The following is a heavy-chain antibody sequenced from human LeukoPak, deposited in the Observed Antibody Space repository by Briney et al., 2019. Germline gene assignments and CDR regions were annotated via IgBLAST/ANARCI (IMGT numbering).Heavy chain of an antibody. CDR3: AKVFLDSSSWLNWFDP. Sequence: GGSLRLSCVASGFTFSSYAMTWVRQAPGKGLEWVSAISGSGGTTYCADSVKGRFTISRDNSKNTLYLQMNSLRAEDTAVYYCAKVFLDSSSWLNWFDPWGQGTLVTVSS. CDR2: ISGSGGTT. D-gene: IGHD6-13*01. CDR1: GFTFSSYA. J-gene: IGHJ5*02. V-gene: IGHV3-23*01.